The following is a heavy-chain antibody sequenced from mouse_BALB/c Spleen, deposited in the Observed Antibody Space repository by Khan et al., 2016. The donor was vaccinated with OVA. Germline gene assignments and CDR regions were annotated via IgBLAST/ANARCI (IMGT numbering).Heavy chain of an antibody. CDR1: GHTFTDYA. Sequence: VQLQESGAELVRPGVSVKISCKGSGHTFTDYAMHWVKQSHAKSLEWIGVISTYYGDASYNQKFKGKATMTVDKSSSTAYMELARLTSEDSAIYYCARGGRFAYWGQGTLVTVSA. D-gene: IGHD3-3*01. V-gene: IGHV1S137*01. J-gene: IGHJ3*01. CDR2: ISTYYGDA. CDR3: ARGGRFAY.